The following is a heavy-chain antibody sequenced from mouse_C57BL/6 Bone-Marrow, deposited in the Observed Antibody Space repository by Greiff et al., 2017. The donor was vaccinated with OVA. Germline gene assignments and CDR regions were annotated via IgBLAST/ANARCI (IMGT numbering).Heavy chain of an antibody. CDR2: INPSTGGT. V-gene: IGHV1-42*01. Sequence: EVQRVESGPELVKPGASVKISCKASGYSFTGYYMNWVKQSPEKSLEWIGEINPSTGGTTYNQKFKAKATLTVDKSSSTAYMQLKSLTSEDSAVYYCARIYSNYAYAMDYWGQGTSVTVSS. J-gene: IGHJ4*01. CDR1: GYSFTGYY. CDR3: ARIYSNYAYAMDY. D-gene: IGHD2-5*01.